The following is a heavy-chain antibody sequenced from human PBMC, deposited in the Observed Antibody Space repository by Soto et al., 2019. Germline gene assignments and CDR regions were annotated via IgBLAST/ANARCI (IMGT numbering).Heavy chain of an antibody. CDR1: GFTFISYA. V-gene: IGHV3-23*01. Sequence: GSLRLSCAASGFTFISYAMSWVRQAPWKGLEWVSAISGSGGSTYYADSVKGRFTISRDNSKNTLYLQMNSLRAEDTAVYYCAKDLRVAARPSYYYYMDVWGKGTTVTVSS. CDR2: ISGSGGST. D-gene: IGHD6-6*01. J-gene: IGHJ6*03. CDR3: AKDLRVAARPSYYYYMDV.